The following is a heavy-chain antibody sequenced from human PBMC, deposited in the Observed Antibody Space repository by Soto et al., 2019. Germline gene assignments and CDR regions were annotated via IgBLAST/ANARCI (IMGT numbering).Heavy chain of an antibody. Sequence: GGSLRLSCAASGFTFSSYAMSWVRQAPGKGLEWVSAISGSGGGTYYADSVKGRFTISRDNSKNTLYLQINSLRAEDTAIYYCAKHISGGWSKKWFDPWGQGTLVTVSS. CDR2: ISGSGGGT. CDR3: AKHISGGWSKKWFDP. V-gene: IGHV3-23*01. CDR1: GFTFSSYA. J-gene: IGHJ5*02. D-gene: IGHD2-15*01.